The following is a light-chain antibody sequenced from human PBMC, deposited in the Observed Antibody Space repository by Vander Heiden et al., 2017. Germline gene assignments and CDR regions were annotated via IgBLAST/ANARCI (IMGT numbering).Light chain of an antibody. J-gene: IGLJ2*01. V-gene: IGLV2-14*01. CDR3: SSYTSSSSPVV. CDR2: EVT. CDR1: SSDVGGYNS. Sequence: QSALTHPASVSGSPGQSMTISCTGTSSDVGGYNSVSWYQQHPGRAPKLMIYEVTNRPSGVSNRFSGSKSGNTASLTISGLQAEDEADYYCSSYTSSSSPVVFGGGTKLTVL.